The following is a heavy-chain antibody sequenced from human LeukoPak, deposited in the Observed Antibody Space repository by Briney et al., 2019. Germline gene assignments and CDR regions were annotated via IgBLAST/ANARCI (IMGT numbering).Heavy chain of an antibody. V-gene: IGHV3-21*01. CDR1: RFTFSSYS. Sequence: GGSLRLSCAASRFTFSSYSMNWVRQAPGKGLEWVSSISSSSSYTYYADSVKGRFTISRDNAKNSLYLQMNSLRAEDTAVYYCASDYYGDYVFDYWGQGTLVTVSS. CDR3: ASDYYGDYVFDY. J-gene: IGHJ4*02. CDR2: ISSSSSYT. D-gene: IGHD4-17*01.